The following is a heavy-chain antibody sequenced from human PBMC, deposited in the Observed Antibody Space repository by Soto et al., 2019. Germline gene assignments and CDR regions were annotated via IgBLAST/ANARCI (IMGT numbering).Heavy chain of an antibody. Sequence: PGGSLRLSCAASGFTFDDYAMHWVRQAPGKGLEWVSGISWNSGSIGYADSVKGRFTISRDNAKNSLYLQMNSLRAEDTALYYCAKDTGSCISTSCYSTFDPWGQGTLVTVSS. CDR2: ISWNSGSI. J-gene: IGHJ5*02. D-gene: IGHD2-2*01. V-gene: IGHV3-9*01. CDR1: GFTFDDYA. CDR3: AKDTGSCISTSCYSTFDP.